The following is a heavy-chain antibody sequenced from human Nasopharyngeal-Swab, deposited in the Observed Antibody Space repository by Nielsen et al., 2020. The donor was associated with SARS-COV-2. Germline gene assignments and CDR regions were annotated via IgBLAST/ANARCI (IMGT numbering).Heavy chain of an antibody. D-gene: IGHD1-26*01. V-gene: IGHV3-23*03. Sequence: GGSLKISCAASGFTFSSYAMSWVRQAPGKGLEWVSVIYSGGSSTYYADFVKGRFTISRDNSKNTLYLQMNSLRAEDTAVYYCAKDQGSYYDYWGQGTLVTVSS. CDR1: GFTFSSYA. J-gene: IGHJ4*02. CDR3: AKDQGSYYDY. CDR2: IYSGGSST.